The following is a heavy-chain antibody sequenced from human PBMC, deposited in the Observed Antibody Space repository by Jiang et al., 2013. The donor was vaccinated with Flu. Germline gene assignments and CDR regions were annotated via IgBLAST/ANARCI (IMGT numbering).Heavy chain of an antibody. Sequence: GAEVKKAWGLGEDSCRSSGYTFTNYFMHWVRQAPGQGLEWMGSIHPSVGGTRYAQNFQDRITMTRDTSTSTVYMDLSSLRSEDTAIYYCATERGSFDIWGQGTMVTVSS. CDR1: GYTFTNYF. V-gene: IGHV1-46*01. CDR3: ATERGSFDI. CDR2: IHPSVGGT. J-gene: IGHJ3*02.